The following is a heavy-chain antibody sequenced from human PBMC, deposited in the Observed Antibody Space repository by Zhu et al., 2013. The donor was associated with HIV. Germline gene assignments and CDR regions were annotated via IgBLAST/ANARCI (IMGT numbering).Heavy chain of an antibody. CDR3: ARSHWQWLVLKGGRFDY. V-gene: IGHV1-18*01. CDR2: ISAYNGNT. D-gene: IGHD6-19*01. Sequence: QVQLVQSGAEVKKPGASVKVSCKASGYTFTSYGISWVRQAPGQGLEWMGWISAYNGNTNYAQKLQGRVTMTTDTSTSTAYMELRSLRSDDTAVYYCARSHWQWLVLKGGRFDYWGQGTLVTVSS. CDR1: GYTFTSYG. J-gene: IGHJ4*02.